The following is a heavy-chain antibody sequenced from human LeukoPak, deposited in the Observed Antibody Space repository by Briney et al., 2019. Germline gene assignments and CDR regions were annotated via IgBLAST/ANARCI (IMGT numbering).Heavy chain of an antibody. Sequence: ASVKVSCKASGYTFANYGISWGRQAPGQGLEWVGWISAYNGNTNSAQKLQGRVTMTTDTSTSTAYMELRSLRSDDTALYYCARDGAAAGRTFDYWGQGTLVTVSS. CDR2: ISAYNGNT. D-gene: IGHD6-13*01. CDR3: ARDGAAAGRTFDY. V-gene: IGHV1-18*01. J-gene: IGHJ4*02. CDR1: GYTFANYG.